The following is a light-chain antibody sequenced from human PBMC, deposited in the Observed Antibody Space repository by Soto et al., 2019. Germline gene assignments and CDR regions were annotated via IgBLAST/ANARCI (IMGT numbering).Light chain of an antibody. CDR1: QSVGSN. CDR2: GAS. CDR3: QQYNNWPPYRT. Sequence: EIVMTQSPATLSVSPGERATLSCRASQSVGSNLAWYQLKPGQAPRLLIYGASTMATGIPARFSGSGSGTDFTLTISTLQSADFAIHFCQQYNNWPPYRTFGQGTKVEIK. J-gene: IGKJ1*01. V-gene: IGKV3-15*01.